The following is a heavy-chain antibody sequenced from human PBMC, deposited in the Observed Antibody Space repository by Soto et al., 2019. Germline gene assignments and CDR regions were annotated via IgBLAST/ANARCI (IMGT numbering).Heavy chain of an antibody. Sequence: GESLKISCKGSGYSFTSYWIGWVRQMPGRGLEWMGIIYPGDSETGYSPSFQGQVTISADKSISTAYLQWSSLKASDTAMYYCARRRDSYCGSEVTDYFDYWGQGTLVTVSS. V-gene: IGHV5-51*01. CDR3: ARRRDSYCGSEVTDYFDY. J-gene: IGHJ4*02. CDR1: GYSFTSYW. CDR2: IYPGDSET. D-gene: IGHD3-10*01.